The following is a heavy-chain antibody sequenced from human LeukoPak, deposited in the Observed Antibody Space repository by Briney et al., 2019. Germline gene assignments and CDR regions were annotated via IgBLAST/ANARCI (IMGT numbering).Heavy chain of an antibody. CDR3: ARTYGSSADAFDI. D-gene: IGHD6-6*01. CDR1: GFSFTNYS. Sequence: GRSLRLSCAASGFSFTNYSVHWVRQAPGKGLEWVALISDDGSNKYYADSVKGRFTISGDNAKNTLYLQMSSLRSEDTAVYYCARTYGSSADAFDIWGQGTMVTVSS. V-gene: IGHV3-30*04. J-gene: IGHJ3*02. CDR2: ISDDGSNK.